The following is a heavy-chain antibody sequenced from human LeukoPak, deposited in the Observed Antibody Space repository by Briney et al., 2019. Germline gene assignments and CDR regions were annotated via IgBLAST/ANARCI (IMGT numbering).Heavy chain of an antibody. CDR2: INPNSGGT. D-gene: IGHD6-19*01. J-gene: IGHJ4*02. CDR3: ARDRGSGWSLDY. CDR1: GYTFTSYY. Sequence: ASVKVSCKASGYTFTSYYIHWVRQAPGQGLEWMGWINPNSGGTNYAQKFQGWVTMTRDTSISTAYMELSRLRSDDTAVYYCARDRGSGWSLDYWGQGTLVTVSS. V-gene: IGHV1-2*04.